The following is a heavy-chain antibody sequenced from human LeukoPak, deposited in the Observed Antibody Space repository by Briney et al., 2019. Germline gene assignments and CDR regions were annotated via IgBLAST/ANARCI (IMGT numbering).Heavy chain of an antibody. CDR2: VYSTGST. CDR1: GGSIRSYF. J-gene: IGHJ5*01. Sequence: SETLSLTCTVSGGSIRSYFWSCIRQAAGKGLEWIGRVYSTGSTNYNPSLQSRVSMSVDTSNNKFSLRLTSLTAADTAVYYCVRGSGSYFPFDYWGHGTLVTVSS. V-gene: IGHV4-4*07. CDR3: VRGSGSYFPFDY. D-gene: IGHD1-26*01.